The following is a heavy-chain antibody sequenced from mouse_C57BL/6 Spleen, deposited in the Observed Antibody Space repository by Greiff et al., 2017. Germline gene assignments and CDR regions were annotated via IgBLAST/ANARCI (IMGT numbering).Heavy chain of an antibody. V-gene: IGHV10-1*01. CDR3: VREGLRHAMDY. J-gene: IGHJ4*01. Sequence: EVKLVESGGGLVQPKGSLKLSCAASGFSFNTYAMNWVRQAPGKGLEWVARIRSKSNNYATYYADSVKDRFTISRDDSESMLYLQMNNLKTEDTAMYDCVREGLRHAMDYWGQGTSVTVSS. CDR1: GFSFNTYA. CDR2: IRSKSNNYAT. D-gene: IGHD2-4*01.